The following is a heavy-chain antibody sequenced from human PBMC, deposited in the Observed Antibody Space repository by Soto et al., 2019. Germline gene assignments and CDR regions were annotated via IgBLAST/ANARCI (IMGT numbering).Heavy chain of an antibody. V-gene: IGHV3-48*03. Sequence: PGGSLRLSCAASGFTFSSYEMNWVRQAPGKGLEWVSYISSSGSTIYYADSVKGRFTISRDNAKNSLYLQMNSLRAEDTAVYYCAAPRGGILDAFDIWGQGTMVTVSS. CDR3: AAPRGGILDAFDI. D-gene: IGHD2-15*01. J-gene: IGHJ3*02. CDR1: GFTFSSYE. CDR2: ISSSGSTI.